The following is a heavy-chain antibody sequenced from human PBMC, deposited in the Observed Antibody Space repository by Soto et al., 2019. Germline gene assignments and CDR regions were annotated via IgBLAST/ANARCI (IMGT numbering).Heavy chain of an antibody. CDR3: ARQVATFGVNYFDY. Sequence: QVQLQESGPGLVRPSETLSLTCTVSGGSVSSAGYYWSWIRQPPGKGLEWIGYIYHSGSTNYNPSLESRVTISVDTSKNQFSLKLSSVTAADTAVYFCARQVATFGVNYFDYWGQGTLVTVSS. CDR1: GGSVSSAGYY. D-gene: IGHD3-3*01. J-gene: IGHJ4*02. CDR2: IYHSGST. V-gene: IGHV4-61*08.